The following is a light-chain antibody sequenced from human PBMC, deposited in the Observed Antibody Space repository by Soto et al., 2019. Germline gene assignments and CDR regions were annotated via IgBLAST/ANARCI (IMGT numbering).Light chain of an antibody. CDR2: GAS. CDR3: QQYVSAPRT. V-gene: IGKV3-20*01. Sequence: EIVLTQSPGTLSLSPGERATLSCRASQSVSSSYLGWYQQKPGQAPRFLIYGASSRATGIPDRFSGSGSGTDFTLTISRLEPEDFAVYYCQQYVSAPRTFGQGTKLEIK. J-gene: IGKJ2*01. CDR1: QSVSSSY.